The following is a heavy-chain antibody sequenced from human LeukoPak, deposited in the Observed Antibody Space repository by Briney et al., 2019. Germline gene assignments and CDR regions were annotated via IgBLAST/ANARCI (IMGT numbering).Heavy chain of an antibody. D-gene: IGHD6-19*01. Sequence: SQTLSLTCAVSGDSVSSKNGAWNWIRQSPSRGLEWLGRTYYRSKWYNDYAESMECRITMSQDTSKNQYSRHLHSVATDATAVYYCARDLGTTGWHTFDYWGQGTLVTVSS. CDR2: TYYRSKWYN. CDR1: GDSVSSKNGA. V-gene: IGHV6-1*01. CDR3: ARDLGTTGWHTFDY. J-gene: IGHJ4*02.